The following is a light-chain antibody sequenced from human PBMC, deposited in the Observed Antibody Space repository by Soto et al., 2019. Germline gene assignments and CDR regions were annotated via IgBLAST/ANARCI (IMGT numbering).Light chain of an antibody. CDR2: EAS. CDR3: QQYNSFSTWA. J-gene: IGKJ1*01. Sequence: DIPMTQSPSTLSASVGDRVTITCRASQSISSWLAWYQQKPGKAPKLLIYEASSLESGVPSRFSGSGSGTDFTLTISTLQPEDFGTYYCQQYNSFSTWAFGPGTKVEIK. V-gene: IGKV1-5*03. CDR1: QSISSW.